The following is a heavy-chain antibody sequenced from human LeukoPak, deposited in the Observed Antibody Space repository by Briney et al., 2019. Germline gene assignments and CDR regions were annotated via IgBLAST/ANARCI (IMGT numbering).Heavy chain of an antibody. CDR3: ARDGGYSGSYIGAFDI. V-gene: IGHV3-21*01. D-gene: IGHD1-26*01. CDR2: ISSSSSYI. J-gene: IGHJ3*02. CDR1: GFTFSSYS. Sequence: MSGGSLRLSCAASGFTFSSYSMNWVRQAPGKGLEWVSSISSSSSYIYYADSVKGRFTISRDNAKNSLYLQMNSLRAEDTAVYYCARDGGYSGSYIGAFDIWGQGTMVTVSS.